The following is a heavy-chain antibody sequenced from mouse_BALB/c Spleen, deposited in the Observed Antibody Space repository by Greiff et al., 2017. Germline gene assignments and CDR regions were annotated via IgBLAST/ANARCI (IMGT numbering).Heavy chain of an antibody. CDR2: INPSNGGT. CDR3: TRWGWLLREGAMDY. V-gene: IGHV1S81*02. CDR1: GYTFTSYY. J-gene: IGHJ4*01. Sequence: VQLQESGAELVKPGASVKLSCKASGYTFTSYYMYWVKQRPGQGLEWIGEINPSNGGTNFNEKFKSKATLTVDKSSSTAYMQLSSLTSEDSPVYYCTRWGWLLREGAMDYWGQGTSVTVSS. D-gene: IGHD2-3*01.